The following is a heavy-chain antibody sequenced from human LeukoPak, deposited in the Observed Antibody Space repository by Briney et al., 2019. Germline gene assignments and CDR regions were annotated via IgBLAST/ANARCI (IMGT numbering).Heavy chain of an antibody. CDR2: IYRGGRT. D-gene: IGHD3-22*01. CDR3: AREVTYYYDSRGWFDT. J-gene: IGHJ5*02. CDR1: GFTVSGNY. Sequence: GGSLRLSCAASGFTVSGNYMNWVRQAPGKGLEWLSVIYRGGRTYYTESVKGRFTVSRDNSKNTVDLQMNNLRAEDTAVYYCAREVTYYYDSRGWFDTWGQGTLVTVSS. V-gene: IGHV3-53*01.